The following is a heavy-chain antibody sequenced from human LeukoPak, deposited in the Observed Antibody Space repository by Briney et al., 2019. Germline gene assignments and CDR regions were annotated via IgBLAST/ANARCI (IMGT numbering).Heavy chain of an antibody. CDR1: GFTFSSYG. V-gene: IGHV3-30*02. J-gene: IGHJ6*03. CDR3: VGSGSYYTYYYYYMDV. CDR2: IRYDGSNK. D-gene: IGHD3-10*01. Sequence: PGGSLRLSCAASGFTFSSYGMHWVRQAPGKGLKWVAFIRYDGSNKYYADSVKGRFTISRDNSKNTLYLQMNSLRAEDTAVYYCVGSGSYYTYYYYYMDVWGKGTTVTISS.